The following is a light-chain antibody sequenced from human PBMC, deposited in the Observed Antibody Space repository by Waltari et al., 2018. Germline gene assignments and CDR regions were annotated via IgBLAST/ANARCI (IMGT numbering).Light chain of an antibody. CDR1: QNVGTK. J-gene: IGKJ1*01. CDR2: DAF. CDR3: LQYHYWPPWT. Sequence: IEMTQSPATLSVSPGERATLSCRASQNVGTKLAWYQQKPGLAPRLLIYDAFTRATGIPARFRGSGSGTEFTLTISSLQSEDLALYHCLQYHYWPPWTFGQGTKVEVK. V-gene: IGKV3-15*01.